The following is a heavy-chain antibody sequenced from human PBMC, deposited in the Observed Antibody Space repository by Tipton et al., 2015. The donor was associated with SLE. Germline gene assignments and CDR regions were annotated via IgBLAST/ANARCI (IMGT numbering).Heavy chain of an antibody. Sequence: TLSLTCTVSGDSINSNYHWSWIRQPAGTGLEWIGRFFSSGTTNYNPSLKSRVTISVDTSKNQFSLKVRPVTAADTAVYYCARMRSRHFDYWGQGTLVTVSS. J-gene: IGHJ4*02. CDR3: ARMRSRHFDY. CDR1: GDSINSNYH. CDR2: FFSSGTT. V-gene: IGHV4-4*07.